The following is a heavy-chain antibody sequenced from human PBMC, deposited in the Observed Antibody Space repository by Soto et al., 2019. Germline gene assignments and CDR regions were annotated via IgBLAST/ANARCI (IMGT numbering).Heavy chain of an antibody. CDR3: ARGPSSLTRFDY. J-gene: IGHJ4*02. D-gene: IGHD2-2*01. CDR1: GFTFRDYY. CDR2: ISGRSSET. V-gene: IGHV3-11*06. Sequence: LRLSCAVSGFTFRDYYMTWIRQAPGKGLEWVSYISGRSSETYYADSVKGRFTISRDNSKNTLYLQMNSLRAEDTAVYYCARGPSSLTRFDYWGQGTLVTVSS.